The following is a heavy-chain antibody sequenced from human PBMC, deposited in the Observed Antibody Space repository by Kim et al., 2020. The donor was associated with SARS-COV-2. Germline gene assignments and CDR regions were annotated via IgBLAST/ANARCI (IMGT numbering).Heavy chain of an antibody. J-gene: IGHJ4*02. CDR2: ISYDGSNK. CDR1: GFTFSSYA. V-gene: IGHV3-30-3*01. Sequence: GGSLRLSCAASGFTFSSYAMHWVRQAPGKGLEWVAVISYDGSNKYYADSVKGRFTISRDNSKNTLYLQMNSLRAEDTAVYYCARDSTPAIWFGELLSPFDYWGQGTLVTVSS. D-gene: IGHD3-10*01. CDR3: ARDSTPAIWFGELLSPFDY.